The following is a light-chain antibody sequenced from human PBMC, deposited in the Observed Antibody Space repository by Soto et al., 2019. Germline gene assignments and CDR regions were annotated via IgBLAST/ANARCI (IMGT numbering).Light chain of an antibody. Sequence: EIVLTQSPGTLSLSPGERASLSCRASQSVSSTFLAWYQQKPGQAPSLLIYDASSRATGIPDRFSGSGSGTDFSLIISRLEPEDFAVYYCQQYSSSPPTLTFGGGTKVEIK. CDR1: QSVSSTF. V-gene: IGKV3-20*01. CDR2: DAS. CDR3: QQYSSSPPTLT. J-gene: IGKJ4*01.